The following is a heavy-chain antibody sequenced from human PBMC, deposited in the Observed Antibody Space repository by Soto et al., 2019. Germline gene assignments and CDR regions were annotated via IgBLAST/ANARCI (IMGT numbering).Heavy chain of an antibody. V-gene: IGHV4-59*01. CDR1: GGSISSYY. Sequence: SETLSLTCTVSGGSISSYYWSWIRQPPGKGLEWIGYIYYSGSTNYNPSLKSRVTISVDTSKNQFSLKLSSVTAADTAVYYCARDPRQLVRHYGMDVWGQGTTVTVSS. D-gene: IGHD6-6*01. CDR2: IYYSGST. J-gene: IGHJ6*02. CDR3: ARDPRQLVRHYGMDV.